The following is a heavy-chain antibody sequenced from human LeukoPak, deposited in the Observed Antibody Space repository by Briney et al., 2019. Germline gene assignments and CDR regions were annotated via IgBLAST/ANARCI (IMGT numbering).Heavy chain of an antibody. D-gene: IGHD6-19*01. CDR2: IYHSGSP. CDR1: GGSISSSNW. Sequence: SETLSLTCAVSGGSISSSNWWSWVRQPPGKGLEWIGEIYHSGSPNYNPSLKSRVTISVDKSKDQFSLKLSSVTAADTAVYYCATYSSGWYYFDYWGQGTLVTVSS. CDR3: ATYSSGWYYFDY. V-gene: IGHV4-4*02. J-gene: IGHJ4*02.